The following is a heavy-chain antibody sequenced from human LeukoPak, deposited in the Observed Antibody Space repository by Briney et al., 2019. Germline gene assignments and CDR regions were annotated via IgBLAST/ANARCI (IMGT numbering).Heavy chain of an antibody. CDR3: AGTYYYDSSGYYHHSL. Sequence: SETLSLTCTVSGGCIRSSSYYWGWIRQPPGKGLEWIGYIYYSGSTNYNPSLKSRVTISVDTSKNQFSLKLSSVTAADTAVYYCAGTYYYDSSGYYHHSLWGQGTLVTVSS. D-gene: IGHD3-22*01. CDR1: GGCIRSSSYY. CDR2: IYYSGST. J-gene: IGHJ4*02. V-gene: IGHV4-61*05.